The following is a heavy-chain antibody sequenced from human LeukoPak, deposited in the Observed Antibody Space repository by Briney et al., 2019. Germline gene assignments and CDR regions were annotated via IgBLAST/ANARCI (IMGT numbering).Heavy chain of an antibody. Sequence: PSETLSLTCAVYGGSFSGYYWSWIRQPPGKGLEWIGEINHSGSTNYNPSLKSRVTISVDTSKNQFSLKLSSVTAADTAVYYCARHRWTYYGSGSYYLHWGQGTLVTVSS. CDR3: ARHRWTYYGSGSYYLH. CDR2: INHSGST. J-gene: IGHJ4*02. D-gene: IGHD3-10*01. V-gene: IGHV4-34*01. CDR1: GGSFSGYY.